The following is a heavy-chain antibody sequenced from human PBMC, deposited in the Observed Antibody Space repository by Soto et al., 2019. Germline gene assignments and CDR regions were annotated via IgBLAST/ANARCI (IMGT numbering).Heavy chain of an antibody. V-gene: IGHV3-9*01. D-gene: IGHD3-22*01. CDR1: GFTFDDYA. J-gene: IGHJ3*02. CDR2: ISWNSGSI. Sequence: DVQLVESGGGLVQPGRSLRLSCAASGFTFDDYAMHWVRQAPGKGLEWVSGISWNSGSIGYADSVKGRFTISRDNAKNSLYLQMNSPRAEDTALYYCAKGDSSGYDDAFDIWGQGTMVTVSS. CDR3: AKGDSSGYDDAFDI.